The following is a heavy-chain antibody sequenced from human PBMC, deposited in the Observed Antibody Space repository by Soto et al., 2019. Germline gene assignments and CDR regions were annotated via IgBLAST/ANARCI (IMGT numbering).Heavy chain of an antibody. V-gene: IGHV3-66*01. D-gene: IGHD3-16*01. CDR3: ARDPWAADY. CDR1: GFTVSTKY. CDR2: IYSGSST. Sequence: EVQLVESGGGLVQPGGSLRLSCAASGFTVSTKYMSWVRQAPGKGLEWVSVIYSGSSTFYADSVRGRFTISRDNSKNTVKLQMTSLRAEDTAVYYCARDPWAADYWGQGPLVTVSS. J-gene: IGHJ4*02.